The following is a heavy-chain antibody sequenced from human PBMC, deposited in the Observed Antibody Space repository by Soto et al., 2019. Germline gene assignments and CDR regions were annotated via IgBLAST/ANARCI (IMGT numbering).Heavy chain of an antibody. J-gene: IGHJ6*02. CDR1: GFTFSSYA. CDR2: ISYDGSNK. D-gene: IGHD3-3*01. CDR3: ARGSYDFWSGTLWVMDV. Sequence: QVQLVESGGGVVQHGRSLRLSCAASGFTFSSYAMHWVRQAPGKGLEWVAVISYDGSNKYYADSVKGRFTISRDNSKNTLYLQMNSLRAEDTAVYYCARGSYDFWSGTLWVMDVWGQGTTVTVSS. V-gene: IGHV3-30*14.